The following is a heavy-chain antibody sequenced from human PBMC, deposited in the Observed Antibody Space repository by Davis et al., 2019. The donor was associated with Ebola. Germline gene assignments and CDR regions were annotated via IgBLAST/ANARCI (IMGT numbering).Heavy chain of an antibody. D-gene: IGHD1-26*01. CDR3: TKRVGSRSGFEN. J-gene: IGHJ4*02. CDR1: GYTFINYD. V-gene: IGHV1-8*01. Sequence: AASVKVSCKASGYTFINYDINWVRQATGQGLEWMGWMNPNSGNTGFAQKFQGRITMTRNLSMNTAYMELSSLRSDDTAVYYCTKRVGSRSGFENWGRGSLVTVSS. CDR2: MNPNSGNT.